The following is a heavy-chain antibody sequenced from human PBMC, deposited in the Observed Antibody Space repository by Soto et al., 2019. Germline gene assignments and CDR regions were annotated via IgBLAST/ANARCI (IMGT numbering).Heavy chain of an antibody. Sequence: SETLSLTCSVSGSYITSGDYHWTWIRQAPGKGLEWIGYISHSEATYYSPALKNRIIISSDFSMNQFSLRLNSVTAADTAVYFCAGFGVGDRDDKWGQGTLVTVSS. CDR1: GSYITSGDYH. V-gene: IGHV4-30-4*01. CDR2: ISHSEAT. J-gene: IGHJ4*02. D-gene: IGHD2-8*01. CDR3: AGFGVGDRDDK.